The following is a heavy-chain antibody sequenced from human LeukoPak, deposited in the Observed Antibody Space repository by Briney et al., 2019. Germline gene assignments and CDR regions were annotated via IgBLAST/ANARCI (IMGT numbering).Heavy chain of an antibody. Sequence: GGSLRLSCAASGFTFDDYAMHWVRQAPGKGLEWVSGISWNSGSIGYADSVKGRFTISRGNAKNSLYLQMNSLRAEDTALYYCAKDIDAYYDSSGYDYWGQGTLVTVSS. CDR2: ISWNSGSI. CDR1: GFTFDDYA. J-gene: IGHJ4*02. V-gene: IGHV3-9*01. CDR3: AKDIDAYYDSSGYDY. D-gene: IGHD3-22*01.